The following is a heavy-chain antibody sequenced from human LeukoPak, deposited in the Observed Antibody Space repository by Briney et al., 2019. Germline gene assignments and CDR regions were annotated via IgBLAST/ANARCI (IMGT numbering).Heavy chain of an antibody. J-gene: IGHJ6*03. V-gene: IGHV3-21*01. CDR3: ARDYSSGWYADYYYYYIDV. D-gene: IGHD6-19*01. CDR1: GFTFSSYS. CDR2: ISSSSYI. Sequence: GGSLRLSCAASGFTFSSYSMNWVRQAPGKGLEWVSSISSSSYIYYADSVKGRFTISRDNAKNSLYLQMNSLRAEDTAVYYCARDYSSGWYADYYYYYIDVWGKGTTVTVSS.